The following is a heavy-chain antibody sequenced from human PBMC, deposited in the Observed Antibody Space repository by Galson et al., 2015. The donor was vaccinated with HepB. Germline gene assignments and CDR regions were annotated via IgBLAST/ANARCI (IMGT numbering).Heavy chain of an antibody. D-gene: IGHD3-22*01. V-gene: IGHV3-9*01. CDR1: GFTFDDYA. J-gene: IGHJ5*02. CDR2: ISWNSGSI. Sequence: SLRLSCAASGFTFDDYAMHWVRQAPGKGLEWVSGISWNSGSIGYADSVKGRFTISRDNAKNSLYLQMNSLRAEDTALYYCAKDMRPALRSGDSSGYPTWFHPWGQGTLVTVSS. CDR3: AKDMRPALRSGDSSGYPTWFHP.